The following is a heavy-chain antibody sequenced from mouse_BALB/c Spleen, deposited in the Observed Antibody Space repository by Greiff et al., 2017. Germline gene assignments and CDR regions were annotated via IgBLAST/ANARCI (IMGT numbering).Heavy chain of an antibody. D-gene: IGHD1-1*02. CDR2: INPSTGYT. Sequence: VQLQQSGAELAKPGASVKMSCKASGYTFTSYWMHWVKQRPGQGLEWIGYINPSTGYTEYNQKFKDKATLTADKSSSTAYMQLSSLTSEDSAVYYCARGSYGAMDYWGQGTSVTVSS. CDR1: GYTFTSYW. V-gene: IGHV1-7*01. J-gene: IGHJ4*01. CDR3: ARGSYGAMDY.